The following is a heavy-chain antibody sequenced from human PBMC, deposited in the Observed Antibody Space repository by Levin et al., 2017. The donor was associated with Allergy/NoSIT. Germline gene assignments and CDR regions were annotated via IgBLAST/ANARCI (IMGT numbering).Heavy chain of an antibody. CDR2: IFYSGST. Sequence: ASETLSLTCTVSGDSVTSGNYYWSWIRQPPGKGLEWLGYIFYSGSTNYNPSLKSRVTISQDTSKNQFSLKLSSVTAADTAVYYCARAFVGIDYWGQGTLVTVSS. CDR1: GDSVTSGNYY. V-gene: IGHV4-61*01. CDR3: ARAFVGIDY. D-gene: IGHD3-10*01. J-gene: IGHJ4*02.